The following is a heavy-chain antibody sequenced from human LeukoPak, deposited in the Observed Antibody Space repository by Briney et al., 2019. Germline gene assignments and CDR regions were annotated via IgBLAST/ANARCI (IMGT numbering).Heavy chain of an antibody. V-gene: IGHV4-34*01. CDR1: GGSISSYY. J-gene: IGHJ4*02. Sequence: PSETLSLTCTVSGGSISSYYWSWIRQPSGKGLEWIGEINHSGSTNYNPSLKSRVTISVDTSKNQFSLKLSSVTAADTAVYYCARMYYDFWSGYPNIFDYWGQGTLVTVSS. CDR2: INHSGST. D-gene: IGHD3-3*01. CDR3: ARMYYDFWSGYPNIFDY.